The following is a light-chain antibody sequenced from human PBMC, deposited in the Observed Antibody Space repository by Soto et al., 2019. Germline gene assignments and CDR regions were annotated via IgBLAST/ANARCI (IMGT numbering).Light chain of an antibody. CDR3: QQLNDYPLT. CDR2: GAS. CDR1: QAIASY. J-gene: IGKJ4*01. Sequence: DIQLTQSPSFLSASLGDRVTITCGASQAIASYLAWYQQKPGRAPKLLIYGASTLQSGVPSRFSGSGSGTGFTLTISSLQPEDFATYYCQQLNDYPLTFGGGT. V-gene: IGKV1-9*01.